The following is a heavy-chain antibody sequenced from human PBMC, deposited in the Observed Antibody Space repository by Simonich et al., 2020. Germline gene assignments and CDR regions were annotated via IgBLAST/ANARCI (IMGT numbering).Heavy chain of an antibody. Sequence: EVQLVESGGGLVKPGGSLRLSCAASGFTFSSYSMNWVRQAPGKGLEWVSSISSSSSYRYYADSVKGRFTISRDNAKNSLYMQMNSLRAEDTAVYYCAGVVYCSSTSCSTYYYYGMDVWGQGTTVTVSS. J-gene: IGHJ6*02. D-gene: IGHD2-2*01. CDR1: GFTFSSYS. CDR3: AGVVYCSSTSCSTYYYYGMDV. CDR2: ISSSSSYR. V-gene: IGHV3-21*01.